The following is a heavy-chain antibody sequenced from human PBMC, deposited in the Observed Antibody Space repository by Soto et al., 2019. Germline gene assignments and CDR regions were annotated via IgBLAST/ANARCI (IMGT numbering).Heavy chain of an antibody. CDR1: GYTFTSYG. CDR2: IIPILGIA. D-gene: IGHD6-13*01. V-gene: IGHV1-69*04. CDR3: ARERVAAAGPLPWFDP. J-gene: IGHJ5*02. Sequence: AVKASCRAPGYTFTSYGISWVRQAPGQGLVCMGRIIPILGIANYAKKFQGRVTITADKSTSTAYMELSSLRSEDTAVYYCARERVAAAGPLPWFDPWGQGTLVTVSS.